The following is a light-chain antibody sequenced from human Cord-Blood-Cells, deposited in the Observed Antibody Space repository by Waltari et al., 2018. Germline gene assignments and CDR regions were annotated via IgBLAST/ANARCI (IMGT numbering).Light chain of an antibody. V-gene: IGKV3-11*01. J-gene: IGKJ2*01. CDR2: DAS. CDR3: QQRSNWPRT. CDR1: QSVSSY. Sequence: DIVLTQSPATLSLSPGEIATLSCRASQSVSSYLAWYQQKPGQAPRLLIYDASNRATGIPARFSGSGSGTDFTLTISSLEPEDFAVYYCQQRSNWPRTFGQGTKLEIK.